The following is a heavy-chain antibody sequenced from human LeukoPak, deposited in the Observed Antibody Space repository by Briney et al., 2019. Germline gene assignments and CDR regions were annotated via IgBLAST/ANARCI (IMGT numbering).Heavy chain of an antibody. CDR1: GFTFSSYA. J-gene: IGHJ3*02. Sequence: PGGSLRLSCAASGFTFSSYAMHWVRQAPGKGLEWVAVISYDGSNKYYAGSVKGRFTISRDNSKNTLYLQMNSLRAEDTAVYYCARDSGAREVGDAFDIWGQGTMVTVSS. CDR3: ARDSGAREVGDAFDI. CDR2: ISYDGSNK. V-gene: IGHV3-30-3*01. D-gene: IGHD3-10*01.